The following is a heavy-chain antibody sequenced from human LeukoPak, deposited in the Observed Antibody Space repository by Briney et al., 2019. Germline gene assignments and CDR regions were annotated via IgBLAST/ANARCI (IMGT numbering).Heavy chain of an antibody. D-gene: IGHD3-22*01. CDR3: AREITMTGLDY. Sequence: GRSLRLSCAASGFTFSTYGMHWVRQAPGKGLEWVAVVWNDGFNKYYAESVKGRFTISRDNSKNMLFLEVNSLRVEDTAIYYCAREITMTGLDYWGQGTLVTVSS. V-gene: IGHV3-33*01. CDR1: GFTFSTYG. CDR2: VWNDGFNK. J-gene: IGHJ4*02.